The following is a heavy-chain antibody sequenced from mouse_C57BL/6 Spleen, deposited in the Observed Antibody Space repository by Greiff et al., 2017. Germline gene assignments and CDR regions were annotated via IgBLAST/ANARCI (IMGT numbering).Heavy chain of an antibody. CDR2: ISAGGSYT. CDR3: ARESNYAYFDY. D-gene: IGHD2-5*01. CDR1: GFTFSSYA. V-gene: IGHV5-4*01. J-gene: IGHJ2*01. Sequence: VQLKESGGGLVKPGGSLKLSCAASGFTFSSYAMSWVRQTPEKRLEWVATISAGGSYTYYPDNVKGRFTISRDNAKNNLYLQMSHLKSEDTAMYYCARESNYAYFDYWGQGTTLTVSS.